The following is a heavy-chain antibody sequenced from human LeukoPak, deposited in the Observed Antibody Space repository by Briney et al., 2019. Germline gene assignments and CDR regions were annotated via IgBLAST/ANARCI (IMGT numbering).Heavy chain of an antibody. Sequence: ASVKVSCEASGYTFTTYDINWVRQATGQGLEWMGWVNPNSGNTGYAQKFQGRVTMTRNTSISTAYMELSSLTSEDTAVYYCARGRRTWVSDWGQGTLVTVSS. V-gene: IGHV1-8*01. J-gene: IGHJ4*02. D-gene: IGHD2/OR15-2a*01. CDR2: VNPNSGNT. CDR1: GYTFTTYD. CDR3: ARGRRTWVSD.